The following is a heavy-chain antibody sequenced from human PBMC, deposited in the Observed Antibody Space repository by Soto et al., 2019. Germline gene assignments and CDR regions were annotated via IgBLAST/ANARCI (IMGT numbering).Heavy chain of an antibody. CDR2: IYYSGST. CDR1: DVSSSSAGYY. Sequence: SETRSLKCPVSDVSSSSAGYYWSWIRQHPGKCLEWIGYIYYSGSTYYNPSLKSRVTISVDTSKNQFSLKLSSVTAADTAVYYCARDKILDRYYYYGMDVWGQGTTVTVSS. CDR3: ARDKILDRYYYYGMDV. D-gene: IGHD2-15*01. J-gene: IGHJ6*02. V-gene: IGHV4-31*03.